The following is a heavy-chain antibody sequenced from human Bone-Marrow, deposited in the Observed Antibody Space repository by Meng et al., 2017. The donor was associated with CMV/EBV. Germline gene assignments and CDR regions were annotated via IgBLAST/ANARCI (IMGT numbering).Heavy chain of an antibody. J-gene: IGHJ6*02. D-gene: IGHD2-2*01. CDR1: GFTFDDYA. CDR2: ISWNSGSI. Sequence: SLKISCAASGFTFDDYAMHWVRQAPGKGLEWVSGISWNSGSIGYADSVKGRFTISRDNAKNSLYLQMNSLRAEDTAVYYCARDIVVVPAATTLNYYYGMDVWGQGTTVTVSS. V-gene: IGHV3-9*01. CDR3: ARDIVVVPAATTLNYYYGMDV.